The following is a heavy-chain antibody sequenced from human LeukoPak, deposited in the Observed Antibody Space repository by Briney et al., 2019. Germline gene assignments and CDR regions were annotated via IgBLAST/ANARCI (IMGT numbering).Heavy chain of an antibody. Sequence: GGSLRLSCAASGFTFDDYVMSWVRQAPGKGLEWVSGINWNGGSTGYADSVKGRFTISRDNAKNSLYLQMNSLRAEDTALYHXXXXXSDYGDCFRTRHGRAFDIWGQGTMVTVSS. V-gene: IGHV3-20*01. CDR2: INWNGGST. CDR1: GFTFDDYV. CDR3: XXXXSDYGDCFRTRHGRAFDI. J-gene: IGHJ3*02. D-gene: IGHD4-17*01.